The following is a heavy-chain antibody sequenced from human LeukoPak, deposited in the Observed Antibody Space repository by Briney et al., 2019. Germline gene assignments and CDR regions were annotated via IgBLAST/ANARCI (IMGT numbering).Heavy chain of an antibody. CDR1: GGSISSGGYS. J-gene: IGHJ4*02. D-gene: IGHD4-17*01. V-gene: IGHV4-30-2*01. Sequence: SETLSLTCAVSGGSISSGGYSWSWIRQPPGKGLEWIGYIYHSGSTYYNPSLKSRVTISVDRSKNQFSLKLSSVTAADTAVYYCARGADYGDYGYYFDYWGQGTLVTVSS. CDR2: IYHSGST. CDR3: ARGADYGDYGYYFDY.